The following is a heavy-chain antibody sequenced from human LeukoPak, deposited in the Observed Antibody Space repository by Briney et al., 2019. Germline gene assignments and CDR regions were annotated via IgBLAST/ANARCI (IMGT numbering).Heavy chain of an antibody. D-gene: IGHD1-1*01. CDR1: GFTFSDCG. V-gene: IGHV3-30*02. J-gene: IGHJ3*02. CDR2: IWYDGSDK. Sequence: GGSLRLSCVTSGFTFSDCGMHWVRQAPGKGLEWVAFIWYDGSDKYYADSVKGRFTISRDSSQSALYLQMNSLRAEDTAVYYCANRKDNWNGGAFDIWGQGTMVTVSS. CDR3: ANRKDNWNGGAFDI.